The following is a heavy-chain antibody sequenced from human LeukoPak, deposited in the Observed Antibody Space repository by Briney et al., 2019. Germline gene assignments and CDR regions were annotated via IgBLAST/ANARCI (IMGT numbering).Heavy chain of an antibody. V-gene: IGHV3-11*05. CDR1: GFTFSDYY. Sequence: GGSLRLSCAASGFTFSDYYMSWIRHAPGKGLEWVSYISSSGSYTYYADSVKGRFTISRDNAKNSLYLQMNSLRAEDTAVYYCARECRGYGGYDTDYWGQGTLVTVSS. J-gene: IGHJ4*02. D-gene: IGHD5-12*01. CDR2: ISSSGSYT. CDR3: ARECRGYGGYDTDY.